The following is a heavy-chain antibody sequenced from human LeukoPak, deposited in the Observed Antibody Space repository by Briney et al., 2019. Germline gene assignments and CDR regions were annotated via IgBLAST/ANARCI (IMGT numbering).Heavy chain of an antibody. CDR3: ATDPGEIVPAAKGPRGDYCYGMDV. D-gene: IGHD2-2*01. CDR1: GYTLTELS. J-gene: IGHJ6*02. CDR2: FDPEDGET. V-gene: IGHV1-24*01. Sequence: ASVKVSCKVSGYTLTELSMHWVRQAPGKGLEWMGGFDPEDGETIYAQKFQGRVTMTEDTSPDTAYMELKSLRSDDTAVYYCATDPGEIVPAAKGPRGDYCYGMDVWGQGTTVTVSS.